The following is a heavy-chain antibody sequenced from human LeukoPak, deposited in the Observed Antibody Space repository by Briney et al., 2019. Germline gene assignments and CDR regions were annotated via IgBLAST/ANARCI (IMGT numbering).Heavy chain of an antibody. CDR1: GDSVSSNSAA. V-gene: IGHV6-1*01. J-gene: IGHJ4*02. CDR2: TYYRSKWYN. D-gene: IGHD5-12*01. CDR3: ARGGRYSGYDLILVFDY. Sequence: SQTLSLTCAISGDSVSSNSAAWNWIRQSPSRGLEWLGRTYYRSKWYNDYAVSVKSRITINPDTSKNQFSLQLNSVTPEDTAVYYCARGGRYSGYDLILVFDYWGQGTLVTVSS.